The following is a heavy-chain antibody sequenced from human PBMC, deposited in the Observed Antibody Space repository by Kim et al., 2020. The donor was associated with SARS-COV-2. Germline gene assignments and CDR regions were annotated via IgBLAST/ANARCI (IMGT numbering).Heavy chain of an antibody. CDR3: ARDGNCSSTSCYTGAFDI. Sequence: KRRVTISVDTSKNQFSLKLSSVTAADTAVYYCARDGNCSSTSCYTGAFDIWGQGTMVTVSS. V-gene: IGHV4-31*02. J-gene: IGHJ3*02. D-gene: IGHD2-2*02.